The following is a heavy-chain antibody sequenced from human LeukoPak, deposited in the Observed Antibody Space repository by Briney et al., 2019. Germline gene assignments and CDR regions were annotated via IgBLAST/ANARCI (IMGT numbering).Heavy chain of an antibody. J-gene: IGHJ4*02. CDR3: ARVLATAFDY. Sequence: GGSLRLSCAASGFTFSSYEMNWVRQAPGRGLEWVSYISSSGSTIYYADSVKGRFTISRDNAKNSLYLQMNSLRAEDTAVYYCARVLATAFDYWGQRTLVTVSS. CDR2: ISSSGSTI. V-gene: IGHV3-48*03. D-gene: IGHD5-12*01. CDR1: GFTFSSYE.